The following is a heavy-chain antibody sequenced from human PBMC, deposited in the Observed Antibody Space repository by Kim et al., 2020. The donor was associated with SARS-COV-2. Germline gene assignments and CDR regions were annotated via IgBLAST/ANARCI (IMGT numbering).Heavy chain of an antibody. CDR2: ISSSGSTI. Sequence: GGSLRLSCAASGFTFSSYEMNWVRQAPGKGLEWVSYISSSGSTIYYADSVKGRFTISRDNAKNSLYLQMNSLRAEDTAVYYCAREGPWVWFGELLHNYYYYGMDVWGQGTTVTVSS. CDR1: GFTFSSYE. CDR3: AREGPWVWFGELLHNYYYYGMDV. J-gene: IGHJ6*02. V-gene: IGHV3-48*03. D-gene: IGHD3-10*01.